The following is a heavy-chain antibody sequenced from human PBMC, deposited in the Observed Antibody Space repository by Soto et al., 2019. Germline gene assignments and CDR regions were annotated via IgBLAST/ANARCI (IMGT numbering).Heavy chain of an antibody. Sequence: QITLKEPGPTVVKPTETLTLTCTFSGFSLTTSGVGVGWVRQSPGKAPEWLALISWDDDKRYSTSLKSRLTITKDTSTNQVVLTMANVDPADTATYYCAHRVLRTVFGLVTTTAIYFDFWGQGTPVVVSS. CDR1: GFSLTTSGVG. V-gene: IGHV2-5*02. CDR2: ISWDDDK. D-gene: IGHD3-3*01. CDR3: AHRVLRTVFGLVTTTAIYFDF. J-gene: IGHJ4*02.